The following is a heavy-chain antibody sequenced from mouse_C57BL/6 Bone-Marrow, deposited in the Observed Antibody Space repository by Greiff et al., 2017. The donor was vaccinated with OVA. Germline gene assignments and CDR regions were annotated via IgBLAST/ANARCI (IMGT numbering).Heavy chain of an antibody. J-gene: IGHJ3*01. CDR1: GFTFSDFY. CDR3: ARDSIYYGNYVRFAY. Sequence: EVKVVESGGGLVQSGRSLRLSCATSGFTFSDFYMEWVRQAPGKGLEWIAASRNKANDYTTEYSASVKGRFIVSRDTSQSILYLQMNALRAEDTAIYYCARDSIYYGNYVRFAYWGQGTLVTVSA. V-gene: IGHV7-1*01. CDR2: SRNKANDYTT. D-gene: IGHD2-1*01.